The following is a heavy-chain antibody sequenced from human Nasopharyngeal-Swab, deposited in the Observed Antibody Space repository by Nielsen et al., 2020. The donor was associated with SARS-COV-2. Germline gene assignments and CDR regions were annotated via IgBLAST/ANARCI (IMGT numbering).Heavy chain of an antibody. CDR3: ARLDSSSWKFGY. J-gene: IGHJ4*02. CDR1: GFPFSSYW. Sequence: LSLTCAASGFPFSSYWMSWVRQAPGKGLEWVANIKQDGSEKYYVDSVKGRFTISRDNAKNSLYLQMNSLRAEDTAVYYCARLDSSSWKFGYWGQGTLVTVSS. CDR2: IKQDGSEK. V-gene: IGHV3-7*04. D-gene: IGHD6-13*01.